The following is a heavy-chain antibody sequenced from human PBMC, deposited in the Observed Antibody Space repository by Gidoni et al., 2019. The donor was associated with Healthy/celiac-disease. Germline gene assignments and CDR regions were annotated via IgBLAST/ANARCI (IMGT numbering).Heavy chain of an antibody. CDR3: ARRGNYYDSSGYYPFDY. CDR2: IYYSGST. Sequence: QLQLQESGPGLVKPSETLSLTCTVSGGSISSRSYYWGWIRQPPGKWLEWIGSIYYSGSTYYNPSLKSRVTISVDTSKNQFSLKLSSVTAADTAVYYCARRGNYYDSSGYYPFDYWGQGTLVTVSS. D-gene: IGHD3-22*01. J-gene: IGHJ4*02. CDR1: GGSISSRSYY. V-gene: IGHV4-39*01.